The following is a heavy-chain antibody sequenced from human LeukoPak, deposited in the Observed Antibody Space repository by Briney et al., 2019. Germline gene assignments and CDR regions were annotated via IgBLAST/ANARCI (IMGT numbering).Heavy chain of an antibody. CDR2: IYYSGST. D-gene: IGHD2-2*01. V-gene: IGHV4-59*08. J-gene: IGHJ4*02. CDR1: GSSISSYY. CDR3: ARNTPGYCSSTSCYGTIDY. Sequence: SETLSLTCTVTGSSISSYYWSLIRQPQGKGLEWIGYIYYSGSTNYNPSLKSRVTISVDTSKDQFSLKLSSVTAVDTAVYYCARNTPGYCSSTSCYGTIDYWGQGTLVTVSS.